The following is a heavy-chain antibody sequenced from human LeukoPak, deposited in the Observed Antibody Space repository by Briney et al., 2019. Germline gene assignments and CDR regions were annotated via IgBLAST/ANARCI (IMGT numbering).Heavy chain of an antibody. J-gene: IGHJ4*02. CDR1: GYTFTSYY. CDR2: INPSGGST. Sequence: ASVKVSCKAFGYTFTSYYMHWVRQAPGQGLEWMGIINPSGGSTSYAQKFQGRVTMTRDTSTSTVYMELSSLRSEDTAVYYCAREYSGYGSDYWGQGTLVTVSS. D-gene: IGHD5-12*01. V-gene: IGHV1-46*03. CDR3: AREYSGYGSDY.